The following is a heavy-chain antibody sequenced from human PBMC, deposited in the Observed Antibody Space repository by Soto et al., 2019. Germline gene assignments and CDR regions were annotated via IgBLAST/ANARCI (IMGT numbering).Heavy chain of an antibody. V-gene: IGHV1-69*12. CDR3: ARDLTDYDILTGYYAVDYYGMDV. D-gene: IGHD3-9*01. CDR1: GGTFSSYA. CDR2: IIPIFGTA. J-gene: IGHJ6*02. Sequence: QVQLVQSGAEVKKPGSSVKVSCKASGGTFSSYAISWVRQAPGQGLEWMGGIIPIFGTANYAQKFQGRVTSTADESTSTAYVELSSLRSEDTAVYYCARDLTDYDILTGYYAVDYYGMDVWGQGTTVTVSS.